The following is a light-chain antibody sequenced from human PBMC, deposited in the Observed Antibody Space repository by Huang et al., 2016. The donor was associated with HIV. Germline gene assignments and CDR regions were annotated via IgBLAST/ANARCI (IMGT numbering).Light chain of an antibody. Sequence: DIEMTQSPSSLSASVGARVTISCRASQAIDNYLAWYQQKPGRVPNLLIYGASTLQSGVPSRFSGIGSGTNFTLTIASLQPEDVASYCCQRYDSVPRTFGPGTKVEI. CDR2: GAS. V-gene: IGKV1-27*01. CDR3: QRYDSVPRT. CDR1: QAIDNY. J-gene: IGKJ1*01.